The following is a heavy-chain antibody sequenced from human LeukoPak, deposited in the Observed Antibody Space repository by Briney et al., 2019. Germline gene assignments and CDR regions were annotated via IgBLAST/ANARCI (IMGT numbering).Heavy chain of an antibody. CDR1: GFTFDDYA. Sequence: QTGGSLRLSCAASGFTFDDYAMHWVRQPPGKGLEWVSGITWNSGRVAYADSVKGRFTISRDNSKNTLYLQMNSLRAEDTAVYYCAKGMGSRAYFDYWGQGTLVTVSS. CDR3: AKGMGSRAYFDY. J-gene: IGHJ4*02. CDR2: ITWNSGRV. V-gene: IGHV3-9*01. D-gene: IGHD6-13*01.